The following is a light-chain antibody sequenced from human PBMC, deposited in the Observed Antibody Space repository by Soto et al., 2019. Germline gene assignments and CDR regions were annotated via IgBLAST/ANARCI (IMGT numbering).Light chain of an antibody. V-gene: IGLV2-23*01. CDR3: CSYAGSGNSPYWV. J-gene: IGLJ3*02. CDR1: STDVGSYSL. CDR2: EDT. Sequence: QSALTQPASVSGSPGQSMTISCTGTSTDVGSYSLVSWYQHHPGKAPKVMVYEDTKRPSGVSNRFAGSKSGNTASLTISGLQADDEADYKCCSYAGSGNSPYWVFGGWTKWTVL.